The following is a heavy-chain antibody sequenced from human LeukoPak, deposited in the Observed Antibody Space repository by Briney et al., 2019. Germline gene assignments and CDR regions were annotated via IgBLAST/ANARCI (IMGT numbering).Heavy chain of an antibody. CDR3: ARDAGGRTQREGWFDP. D-gene: IGHD1-26*01. Sequence: PGGSLRLSCAASCFTFSSYSMNCVRQAPGKGLEWVSSISSGGMWIYYADSLKGRFTISRDNAKNSLYLQMKSLRVEDTAVYYCARDAGGRTQREGWFDPWGQGTLVTVSS. CDR2: ISSGGMWI. CDR1: CFTFSSYS. J-gene: IGHJ5*02. V-gene: IGHV3-21*01.